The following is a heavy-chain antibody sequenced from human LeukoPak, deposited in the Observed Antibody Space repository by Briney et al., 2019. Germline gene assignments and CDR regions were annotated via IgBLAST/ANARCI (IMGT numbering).Heavy chain of an antibody. CDR1: GFTFDDYA. V-gene: IGHV3-9*01. D-gene: IGHD3-9*01. J-gene: IGHJ4*02. CDR3: AKDYQSANILTGQIDY. CDR2: ISWNSGSI. Sequence: GGSLRLSCAASGFTFDDYAMHWVRQAPGKGLEWVSGISWNSGSIGYADSVKGRFTISRDNAKNSLYLQMNSLRAEDTALYYWAKDYQSANILTGQIDYWGQGTLVTVSS.